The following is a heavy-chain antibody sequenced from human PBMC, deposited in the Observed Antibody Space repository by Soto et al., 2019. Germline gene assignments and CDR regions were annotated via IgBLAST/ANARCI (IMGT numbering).Heavy chain of an antibody. D-gene: IGHD6-13*01. CDR2: ISGSGGST. CDR3: AKGSTWYNDVFDI. J-gene: IGHJ3*02. Sequence: EVQLLESGGGLVQRGGSLRLSCEASLFTFSSHAMTWVRQAPGKGLEWVSVISGSGGSTYFADSVKGRFTISRDNSKNTLYRQMNSLRAEDTAVYYCAKGSTWYNDVFDIWGQGTMVTVSS. V-gene: IGHV3-23*01. CDR1: LFTFSSHA.